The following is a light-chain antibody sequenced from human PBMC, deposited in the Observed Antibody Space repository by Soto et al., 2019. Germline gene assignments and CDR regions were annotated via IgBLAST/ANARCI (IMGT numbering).Light chain of an antibody. Sequence: EIVMTQSPATLSVSPGGRATLSCRASQSISDTLAWYQQKPGQAPRLLIHGASTRATGFPARFSGSGSGTDFTLTISSLEPEDFAVYCCQQRSNWPGTFGQGTKVDIK. CDR3: QQRSNWPGT. V-gene: IGKV3-15*01. CDR2: GAS. J-gene: IGKJ1*01. CDR1: QSISDT.